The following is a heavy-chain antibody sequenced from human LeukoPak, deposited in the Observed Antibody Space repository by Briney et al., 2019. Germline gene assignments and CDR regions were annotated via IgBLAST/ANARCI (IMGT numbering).Heavy chain of an antibody. CDR3: ARQVDIVATIKWFDP. D-gene: IGHD5-12*01. Sequence: GESLKISGKGSGYSFTSYWIGWVRQMPGKGLEWMEIIYPGDSDTRYSPSFQGQVTISADKSISTAYLQWSSLKASDTAMYYCARQVDIVATIKWFDPWGQGTLVTVSS. CDR1: GYSFTSYW. J-gene: IGHJ5*02. V-gene: IGHV5-51*01. CDR2: IYPGDSDT.